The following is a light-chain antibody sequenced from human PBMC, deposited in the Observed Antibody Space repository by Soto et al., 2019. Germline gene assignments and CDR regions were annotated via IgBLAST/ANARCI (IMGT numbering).Light chain of an antibody. J-gene: IGKJ1*01. V-gene: IGKV1-5*03. CDR2: KAS. CDR1: QTISSW. Sequence: IQMTQPPSTLSASIGDRVTITCRASQTISSWLAWYQQKPGKAPKLLIYKASTLKSGVPSRFRGSGSGTELTITISSLQPDDFETYYCQHYKSYSEAFGQGTKVDIK. CDR3: QHYKSYSEA.